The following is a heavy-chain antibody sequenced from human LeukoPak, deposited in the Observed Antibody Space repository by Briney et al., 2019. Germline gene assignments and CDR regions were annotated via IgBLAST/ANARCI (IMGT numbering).Heavy chain of an antibody. CDR1: GGSISTSSFY. CDR3: ARGRRPPYSSSPKYFDY. D-gene: IGHD6-6*01. CDR2: MYYSGST. J-gene: IGHJ4*02. Sequence: SETLSLTCTVSGGSISTSSFYWGWIRQPPGKGLEWIGSMYYSGSTYYNPSLKSRVTISVDTSKNQFSLKLSSVTAADTAVYYCARGRRPPYSSSPKYFDYWGQGTLVTVSS. V-gene: IGHV4-39*07.